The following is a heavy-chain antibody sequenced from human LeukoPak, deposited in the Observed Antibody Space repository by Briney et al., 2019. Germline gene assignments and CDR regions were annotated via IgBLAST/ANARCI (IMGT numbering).Heavy chain of an antibody. CDR1: GFTVTTLA. Sequence: PGGSPRLSCAASGFTVTTLAMTWVRQTPGKGLEWVSVIGESDGRTYYADSVKGRFTISRDETKNTLYLQMNSLRAEDTAVYYCAIGATDSCWEKLHDWGQGTLVTVSS. J-gene: IGHJ4*02. CDR3: AIGATDSCWEKLHD. V-gene: IGHV3-23*01. CDR2: IGESDGRT. D-gene: IGHD1-26*01.